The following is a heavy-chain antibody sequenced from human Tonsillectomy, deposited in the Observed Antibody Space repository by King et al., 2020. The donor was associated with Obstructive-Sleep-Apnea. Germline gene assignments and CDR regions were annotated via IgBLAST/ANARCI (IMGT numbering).Heavy chain of an antibody. Sequence: QLVQSGGGLVQPGRSLRLSCTTSGFAFGDYGLSWFRQAPGKGLEWVGFIRSTPYGGTTEYAASVKGRFTISRDDSKSIAYLQMNSLKTEDTALYYCARVMDDYVWGSYYYWGQGTLVTVSS. CDR1: GFAFGDYG. J-gene: IGHJ4*02. V-gene: IGHV3-49*03. CDR3: ARVMDDYVWGSYYY. D-gene: IGHD3-16*01. CDR2: IRSTPYGGTT.